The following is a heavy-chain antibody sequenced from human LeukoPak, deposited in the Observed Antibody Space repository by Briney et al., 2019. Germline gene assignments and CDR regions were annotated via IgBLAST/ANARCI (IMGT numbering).Heavy chain of an antibody. CDR1: GYTFTGYY. Sequence: ASVKVSCKASGYTFTGYYMHWVRRAPGQGLEWMGRINPNSGGTNYAQKFQGRVTMTRDTSISTAYMELSRLRSDDTAVYYCARVVRDGYKTYYFDYWGQGTLVTVSS. V-gene: IGHV1-2*06. CDR3: ARVVRDGYKTYYFDY. J-gene: IGHJ4*02. CDR2: INPNSGGT. D-gene: IGHD5-24*01.